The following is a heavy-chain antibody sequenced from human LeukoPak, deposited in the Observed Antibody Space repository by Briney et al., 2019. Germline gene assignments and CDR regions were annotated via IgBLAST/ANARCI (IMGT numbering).Heavy chain of an antibody. V-gene: IGHV1-18*01. CDR3: ARGYRSVLLWFGESTYYFDY. CDR2: ISAYNGNT. J-gene: IGHJ4*02. Sequence: ASVTVSCKASGYSFTIYGISWVRQAPGQGLEWMGWISAYNGNTNYAQKLQGRVTMTTDTSTSTAYMELRGLRSDDTAVYYCARGYRSVLLWFGESTYYFDYWGQGTLVTVSS. D-gene: IGHD3-10*01. CDR1: GYSFTIYG.